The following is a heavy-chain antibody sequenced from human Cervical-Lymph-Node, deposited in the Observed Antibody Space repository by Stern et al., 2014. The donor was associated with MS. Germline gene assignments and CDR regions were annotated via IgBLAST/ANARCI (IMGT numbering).Heavy chain of an antibody. CDR2: IIPIFGTA. CDR1: GGTFSSYA. CDR3: ARGAARPAKWFDP. J-gene: IGHJ5*02. Sequence: MQLVESGAEVKTPGSSVKVSCKASGGTFSSYAISWVRQAPGQGLEWMGGIIPIFGTANYAQKFQGRVTITADESTSTAYMELSSLRSEDTAVYYWARGAARPAKWFDPWGQGTLVTVSS. V-gene: IGHV1-69*01. D-gene: IGHD6-6*01.